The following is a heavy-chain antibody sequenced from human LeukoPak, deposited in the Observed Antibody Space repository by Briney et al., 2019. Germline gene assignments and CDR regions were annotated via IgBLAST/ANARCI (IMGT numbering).Heavy chain of an antibody. CDR1: EFTFSSYS. J-gene: IGHJ4*02. Sequence: GGSLRLSCAASEFTFSSYSMNWVRQAPGKGLEWVSYITNSGNSKSYADSVKGRFIISRDNTKNSLYLQMNGLRAEDTAVYYCARTGSSGYLTFDYWGQGILVTVSS. V-gene: IGHV3-48*01. D-gene: IGHD3-22*01. CDR3: ARTGSSGYLTFDY. CDR2: ITNSGNSK.